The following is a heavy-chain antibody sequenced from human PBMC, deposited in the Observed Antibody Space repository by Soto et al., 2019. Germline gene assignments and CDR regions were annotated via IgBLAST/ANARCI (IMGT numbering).Heavy chain of an antibody. J-gene: IGHJ6*02. CDR2: IDPSDSYT. CDR3: ARARNSVWYYYGMDV. CDR1: GYSFTSYW. V-gene: IGHV5-10-1*01. D-gene: IGHD3-16*01. Sequence: GESLKISCKGSGYSFTSYWISWVRQMPGKGLEWMGRIDPSDSYTNYSPSFQGHVTISADKSISTAYLQWSSLKASDTAMYYCARARNSVWYYYGMDVWGQGTMVTVSS.